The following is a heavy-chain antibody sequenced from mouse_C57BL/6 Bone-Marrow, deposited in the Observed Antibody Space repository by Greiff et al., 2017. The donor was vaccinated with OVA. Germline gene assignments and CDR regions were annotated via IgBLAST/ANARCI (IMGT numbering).Heavy chain of an antibody. Sequence: VQLKESGTVLARPGASVKMSCKTSGYTFTSYWMHWVKQRPGQGLEWIGAIYPGNSDTSYNQKFKGKAKLTADTSASTAYMELSSLTTEDSAVDYCTRSLFIATDYWGQGTTLTVSS. CDR3: TRSLFIATDY. CDR1: GYTFTSYW. V-gene: IGHV1-5*01. J-gene: IGHJ2*01. D-gene: IGHD2-12*01. CDR2: IYPGNSDT.